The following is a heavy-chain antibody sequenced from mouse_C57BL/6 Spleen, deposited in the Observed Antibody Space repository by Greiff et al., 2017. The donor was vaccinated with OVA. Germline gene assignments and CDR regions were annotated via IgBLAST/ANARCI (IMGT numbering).Heavy chain of an antibody. CDR2: IWTGGGT. CDR3: ARSDDYAWFAY. J-gene: IGHJ3*01. Sequence: VQLVESGPGLVAPSQSLSITCTVSGFSLTSYAISWVRQPPGTGLEWLGVIWTGGGTHYTSALKSRLSISKDYSKSQVFLKMNSLQTDDTARYYCARSDDYAWFAYWGQGTLVTVSA. D-gene: IGHD2-4*01. V-gene: IGHV2-9-1*01. CDR1: GFSLTSYA.